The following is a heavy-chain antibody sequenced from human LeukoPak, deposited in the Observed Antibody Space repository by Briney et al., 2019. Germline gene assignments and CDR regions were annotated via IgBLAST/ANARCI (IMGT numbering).Heavy chain of an antibody. CDR2: FDPEDGET. CDR1: GYTLTELS. D-gene: IGHD2-8*01. J-gene: IGHJ4*02. CDR3: ASLLGAVRRASVCTNGVCPLNSFDY. V-gene: IGHV1-24*01. Sequence: ASVKVSCKVSGYTLTELSMHWVRQAPGKGLEWMGGFDPEDGETIYAQKFQGRVTMTEDTSTDTAYMELSSLRSEDTAVYYCASLLGAVRRASVCTNGVCPLNSFDYWGQGTLVTVSS.